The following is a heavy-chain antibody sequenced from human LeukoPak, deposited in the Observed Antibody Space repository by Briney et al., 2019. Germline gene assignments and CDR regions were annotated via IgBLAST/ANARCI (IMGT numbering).Heavy chain of an antibody. CDR2: INTDGSRT. CDR1: GFTYSNYW. Sequence: GGSLGLSCAACGFTYSNYWMHWVRQDPGRGPVWVSRINTDGSRTSYADSVKGRFTISRDNAKNTLYLQMNSLRAEDTAVYYCAREEEGDAFDIWGQGTMVTLSS. J-gene: IGHJ3*02. V-gene: IGHV3-74*01. CDR3: AREEEGDAFDI.